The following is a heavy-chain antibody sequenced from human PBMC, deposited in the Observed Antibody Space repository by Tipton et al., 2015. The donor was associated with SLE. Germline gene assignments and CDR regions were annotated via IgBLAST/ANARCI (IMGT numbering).Heavy chain of an antibody. D-gene: IGHD3-3*01. CDR1: GGSISSYY. J-gene: IGHJ5*02. Sequence: TLSLTCTVSGGSISSYYWSWIRQPPGKGLEWIGSIYHSGSTYYNPSLKSRVTISVDTSKNQFSLKLSSVTAADTAVYYCARDPPYYDFWSGYSWGQGTLVTVSS. CDR3: ARDPPYYDFWSGYS. V-gene: IGHV4-38-2*02. CDR2: IYHSGST.